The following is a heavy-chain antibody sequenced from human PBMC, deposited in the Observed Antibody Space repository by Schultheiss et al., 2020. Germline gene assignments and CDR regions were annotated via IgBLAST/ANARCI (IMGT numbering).Heavy chain of an antibody. CDR2: ISWNSGSI. CDR3: ARAPIGMGFDY. Sequence: GGSLRLSCAASGFTFSSYSMNWVRQAPGKGLEWVSGISWNSGSIGYADSVKGRFTISRDNAKNTLYLQMNSLRAEDTAVYYCARAPIGMGFDYWGQGTLVTVSS. J-gene: IGHJ4*02. CDR1: GFTFSSYS. D-gene: IGHD1-26*01. V-gene: IGHV3-48*04.